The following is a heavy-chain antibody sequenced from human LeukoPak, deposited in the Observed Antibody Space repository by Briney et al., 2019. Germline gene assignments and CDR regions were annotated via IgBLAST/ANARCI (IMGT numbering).Heavy chain of an antibody. CDR1: GFTFSSYE. CDR3: AREPSRTYYYDSSGYRSPLDAFDI. D-gene: IGHD3-22*01. J-gene: IGHJ3*02. V-gene: IGHV3-48*03. CDR2: ISSSGSTI. Sequence: GGSLRLSCAASGFTFSSYEMNWVRQAPGKGLEWVSYISSSGSTIYYADSVKGRFTISRDNAKNSLYLQMNSLRVEDTAVYYCAREPSRTYYYDSSGYRSPLDAFDIWGQGTMVTVSS.